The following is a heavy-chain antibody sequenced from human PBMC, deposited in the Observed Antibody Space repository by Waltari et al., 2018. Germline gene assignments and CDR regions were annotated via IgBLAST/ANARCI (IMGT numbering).Heavy chain of an antibody. J-gene: IGHJ3*02. CDR3: ARGGIVGATGAFDI. CDR1: GGSISSSY. D-gene: IGHD1-26*01. V-gene: IGHV4-59*01. Sequence: QVQLQESGPGLVKPSETLSLTCTVPGGSISSSYWSWLRQPPGKGLEWIGYIYYSGSTNYNPSLKSRVTISVDTSKNQFSLKLSSVTAADTAVYYCARGGIVGATGAFDIWGQGTMVTVSS. CDR2: IYYSGST.